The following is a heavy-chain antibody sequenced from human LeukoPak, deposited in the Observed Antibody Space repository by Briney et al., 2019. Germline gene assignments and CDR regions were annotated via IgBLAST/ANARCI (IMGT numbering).Heavy chain of an antibody. V-gene: IGHV1-18*01. CDR1: GYSFTSYG. D-gene: IGHD3-22*01. CDR3: ARDRPYYYDSSAYYPGF. J-gene: IGHJ4*02. CDR2: INGYNGNT. Sequence: GASVKVSSKASGYSFTSYGISWVRQAPGQGLEWMGWINGYNGNTNYAQRLQGRVAMTTDTSTSTAYMELRSLSSDDTAVYYCARDRPYYYDSSAYYPGFWGQGTLVTVSS.